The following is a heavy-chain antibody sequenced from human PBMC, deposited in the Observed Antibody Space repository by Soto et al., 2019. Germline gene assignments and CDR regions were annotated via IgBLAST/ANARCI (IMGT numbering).Heavy chain of an antibody. J-gene: IGHJ4*02. CDR3: GKERRGSGWSVCNF. V-gene: IGHV3-30-3*01. D-gene: IGHD6-19*01. Sequence: PGGSLRLSCAASGFTFSRFSMHWVRQAPGKGLAWVAVISYDGSNTHYAESVKGRFNISRDDSKNTVYLQMNSLRVDDTAVYYCGKERRGSGWSVCNFWGQGSLVTVSS. CDR2: ISYDGSNT. CDR1: GFTFSRFS.